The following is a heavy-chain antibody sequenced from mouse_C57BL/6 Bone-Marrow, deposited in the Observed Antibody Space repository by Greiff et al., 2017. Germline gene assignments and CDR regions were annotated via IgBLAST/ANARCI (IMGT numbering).Heavy chain of an antibody. CDR1: GYTFTSYW. CDR2: IHPNSGST. D-gene: IGHD1-1*01. V-gene: IGHV1-64*01. Sequence: QVQLQQPGAELVKPGASVKLSCKASGYTFTSYWMHWVKQRPGQGLEWIGMIHPNSGSTNYNEKFKSKATLTVDKSSSTAYMQLSSLTSEDSAVYYCASYYYGSSTYWYCDVWGTGTTVTVSS. CDR3: ASYYYGSSTYWYCDV. J-gene: IGHJ1*03.